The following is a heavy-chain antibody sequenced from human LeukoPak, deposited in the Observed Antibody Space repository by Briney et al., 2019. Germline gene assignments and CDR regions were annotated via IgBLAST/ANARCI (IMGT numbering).Heavy chain of an antibody. J-gene: IGHJ4*02. CDR1: GGSISSGSYY. V-gene: IGHV4-61*02. D-gene: IGHD3-10*01. Sequence: SQTLSLTCTVSGGSISSGSYYWGWIRQPAGKGLEWIGRIYTSGSTNYNPSLKSRVTISVGTSKNQFSLKLSSVTAADTAVYYCARVGGSGSLRTFDYWGQGTLVTVSS. CDR2: IYTSGST. CDR3: ARVGGSGSLRTFDY.